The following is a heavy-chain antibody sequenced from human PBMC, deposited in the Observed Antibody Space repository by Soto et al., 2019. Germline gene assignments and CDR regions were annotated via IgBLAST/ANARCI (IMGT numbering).Heavy chain of an antibody. CDR2: ISGSSSYI. J-gene: IGHJ4*02. V-gene: IGHV3-11*06. CDR3: ARGERMAAAVYD. D-gene: IGHD2-15*01. CDR1: GFTFSDSY. Sequence: GGSLRLSCAASGFTFSDSYMIWIRQAPGKGLEWVSYISGSSSYINYADSVKGRFTISRDNAKNSLYLQMNSLRAEDTAMYYCARGERMAAAVYDWGQGTQVPVSS.